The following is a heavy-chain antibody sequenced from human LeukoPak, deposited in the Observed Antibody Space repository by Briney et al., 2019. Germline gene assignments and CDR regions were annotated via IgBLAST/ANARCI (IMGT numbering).Heavy chain of an antibody. Sequence: PGGSLRLSCAASGFTFSNAWMHWVRQAPGKGLVWVSRISGDGSITTYADSVRGRFTISRDNAKSTLYLQMNSLRAEDTAVYYCASSTQIPKYADYWGQGALDTVSS. CDR2: ISGDGSIT. J-gene: IGHJ4*02. D-gene: IGHD2-2*01. CDR3: ASSTQIPKYADY. V-gene: IGHV3-74*01. CDR1: GFTFSNAW.